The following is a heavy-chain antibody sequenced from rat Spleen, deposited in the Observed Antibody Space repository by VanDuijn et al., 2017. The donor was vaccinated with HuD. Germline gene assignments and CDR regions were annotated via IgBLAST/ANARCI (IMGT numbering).Heavy chain of an antibody. CDR1: GFTFSNYD. D-gene: IGHD1-11*01. CDR3: ARLPLLTTAPYYFDY. CDR2: ISSGGGGT. J-gene: IGHJ2*01. Sequence: EVQLVESGGGLVQPGRSLKLSCAASGFTFSNYDMAWVRQAPTKGLEWVASISSGGGGTYYPDSVKGRFTISRDNAKSTLYLQMDSLRSEDTASYYCARLPLLTTAPYYFDYWGQGVMVTVSS. V-gene: IGHV5-25*01.